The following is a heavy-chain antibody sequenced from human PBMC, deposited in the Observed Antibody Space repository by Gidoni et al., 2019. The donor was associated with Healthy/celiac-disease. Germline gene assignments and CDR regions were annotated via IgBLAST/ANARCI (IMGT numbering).Heavy chain of an antibody. CDR3: AKSRGSGKPRYYYYGMDV. J-gene: IGHJ6*02. V-gene: IGHV3-23*01. CDR2: ISGSGGST. D-gene: IGHD3-10*01. CDR1: GFTFSSYA. Sequence: EVQLLESGGGLVQPGGSLRLSCAASGFTFSSYAMSWVRQAPGKGLEWVPAISGSGGSTYYADSVKGRFTISRDNSKNTLYLQMNSLRAEDTAVYYCAKSRGSGKPRYYYYGMDVWGQGTTVTVSS.